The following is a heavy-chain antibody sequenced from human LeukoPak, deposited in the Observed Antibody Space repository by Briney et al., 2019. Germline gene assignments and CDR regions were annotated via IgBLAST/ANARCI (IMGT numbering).Heavy chain of an antibody. CDR1: GFTFSDYY. D-gene: IGHD6-13*01. Sequence: GGSLRLSCAASGFTFSDYYMSWIRQAPGKGLEWVSYISSSSSYTNYADSMKGRFTISRDNAKNSLYMQMNSLRAEDTAVYYCARAGAAAALGTFDYWGQGTLVTVSS. CDR3: ARAGAAAALGTFDY. J-gene: IGHJ4*02. CDR2: ISSSSSYT. V-gene: IGHV3-11*06.